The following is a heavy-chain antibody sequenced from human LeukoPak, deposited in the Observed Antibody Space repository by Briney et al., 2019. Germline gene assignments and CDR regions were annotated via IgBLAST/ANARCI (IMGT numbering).Heavy chain of an antibody. CDR1: GFTFSSYW. Sequence: GGSLRLSCAASGFTFSSYWMHWVRQAPGKGLEWVSTIGASSGNTYYGDSVKGRFAISRDSSKNTLFLQMNSLRAEDTAVYYCATYNVNSRPRVFDYWGQGTLVTVSS. CDR3: ATYNVNSRPRVFDY. J-gene: IGHJ4*02. CDR2: IGASSGNT. V-gene: IGHV3-23*01. D-gene: IGHD4-23*01.